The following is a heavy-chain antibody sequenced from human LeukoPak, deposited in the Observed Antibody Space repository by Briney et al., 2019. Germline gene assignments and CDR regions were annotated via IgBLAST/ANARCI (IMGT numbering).Heavy chain of an antibody. CDR3: MRGDHYAADLF. J-gene: IGHJ4*02. CDR1: GGSISGYY. V-gene: IGHV4-59*01. D-gene: IGHD4-17*01. Sequence: SETLSLTCTVSGGSISGYYWTWIRQPPGKGLEWIGSVYDSGSTNYNPSLKSRVTISRDTSKNQLSLKLKSVTAADTAVYYCMRGDHYAADLFWGQGTLVTVSS. CDR2: VYDSGST.